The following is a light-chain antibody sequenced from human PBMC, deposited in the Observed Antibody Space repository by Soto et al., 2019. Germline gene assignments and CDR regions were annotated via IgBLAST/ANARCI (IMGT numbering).Light chain of an antibody. Sequence: DIVMTQSPDSLAVSLGERATINCKSSQTVLYNSNNKSYLAWYQQKPGQPPKLLIYWASTRESGVPDRFSGSGSGTDFTLTISSLQAEDVAVYYCQQSYSLPLTFGGGTKVEIK. CDR2: WAS. CDR1: QTVLYNSNNKSY. CDR3: QQSYSLPLT. J-gene: IGKJ4*01. V-gene: IGKV4-1*01.